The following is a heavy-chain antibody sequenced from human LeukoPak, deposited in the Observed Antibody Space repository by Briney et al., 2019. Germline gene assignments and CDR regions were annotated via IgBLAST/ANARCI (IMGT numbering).Heavy chain of an antibody. CDR2: ISGSDGST. J-gene: IGHJ3*02. CDR1: GFTFSSYA. D-gene: IGHD5-18*01. V-gene: IGHV3-23*01. Sequence: GGSLRLSCAASGFTFSSYAMSWVRQAPGKGLEWVSAISGSDGSTYYADSVKGRFTISRDNSKNTLYLQMNSLRAEDTAVYYCAKPRGYSYGPYDAFDIWGQGTMVTVSS. CDR3: AKPRGYSYGPYDAFDI.